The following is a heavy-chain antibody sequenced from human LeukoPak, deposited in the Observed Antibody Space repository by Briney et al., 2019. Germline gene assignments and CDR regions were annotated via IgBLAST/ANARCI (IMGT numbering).Heavy chain of an antibody. V-gene: IGHV3-53*01. D-gene: IGHD5-24*01. CDR2: IYSGGST. CDR1: GFTVSSNY. J-gene: IGHJ4*02. Sequence: PGGSLRLSCAASGFTVSSNYMSWVRQAPGKGLEWVSVIYSGGSTYYADSVKGRFTISRDNAKNSLYLQMNSLRAEDTAVYYCARGEDGYNLYWGQGTLVTVSS. CDR3: ARGEDGYNLY.